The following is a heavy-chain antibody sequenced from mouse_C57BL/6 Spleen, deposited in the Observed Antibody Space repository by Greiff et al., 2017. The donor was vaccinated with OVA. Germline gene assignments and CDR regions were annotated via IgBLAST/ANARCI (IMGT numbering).Heavy chain of an antibody. CDR1: GYTITSYW. CDR3: ARTTVVAPFDY. CDR2: IDPSDSET. V-gene: IGHV1-52*01. Sequence: QVQLQQPGAELVRPGSSVKLSCKASGYTITSYWMHWVKQRPIQGLEWIGNIDPSDSETHYNQKFKDKATLTVDKSSSTAYMQLSSLTSEDSAVYYCARTTVVAPFDYWGQGTTLTVSS. D-gene: IGHD1-1*01. J-gene: IGHJ2*01.